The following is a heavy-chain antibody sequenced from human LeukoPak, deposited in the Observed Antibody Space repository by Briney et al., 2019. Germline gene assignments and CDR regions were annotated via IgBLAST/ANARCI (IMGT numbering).Heavy chain of an antibody. Sequence: GGSLRLSCAASGFTFNNYGMHWVRQAPGKGLEWVAVISSDGTQKYYADSVKGRVTISRDDFKKTVYLQMNSLRGEDTAVYYCARVHGRNYMDVWGKGATVTVSS. CDR2: ISSDGTQK. J-gene: IGHJ6*03. CDR1: GFTFNNYG. D-gene: IGHD1-26*01. V-gene: IGHV3-30*03. CDR3: ARVHGRNYMDV.